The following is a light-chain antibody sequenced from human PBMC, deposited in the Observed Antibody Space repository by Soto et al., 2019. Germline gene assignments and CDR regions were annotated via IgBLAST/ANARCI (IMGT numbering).Light chain of an antibody. J-gene: IGKJ5*01. CDR1: QSVSTY. Sequence: IVLTQSAATVSLSQEERATLSCRASQSVSTYLAWYQQRPGQAPRLLIYDASYRATDIPPRFSGSGSGTDFTLTISSLEPEDFAVYYCQQRRSWPPTITFGQGTRLEIK. CDR2: DAS. V-gene: IGKV3-11*01. CDR3: QQRRSWPPTIT.